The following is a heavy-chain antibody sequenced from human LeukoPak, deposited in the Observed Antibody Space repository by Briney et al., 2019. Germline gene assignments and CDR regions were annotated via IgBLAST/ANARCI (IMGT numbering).Heavy chain of an antibody. J-gene: IGHJ6*03. CDR3: ARDYTGSYYYYYMDV. CDR2: IYTSGST. D-gene: IGHD2-8*02. CDR1: GGSISSGSYY. Sequence: SETLSLTCTVSGGSISSGSYYWSWIRQPAGKGLEWIGRIYTSGSTNYNPSLKSRVTISVDTSKNQFSLKLSSVTAADTGVYYCARDYTGSYYYYYMDVWGKGTTVTVSS. V-gene: IGHV4-61*02.